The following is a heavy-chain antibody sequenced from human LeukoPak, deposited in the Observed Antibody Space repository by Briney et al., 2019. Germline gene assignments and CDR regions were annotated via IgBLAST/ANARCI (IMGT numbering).Heavy chain of an antibody. D-gene: IGHD2-2*01. CDR1: GGSISSYY. Sequence: PSETLSLTCTVSGGSISSYYWSWIRQPPGKGLEWIGYIYYSGSTNYNPSLKSRVTISVDTSKNQFSLKLSSVTAADTAVYYCAVYCSSTSCYARRALDIWGQGTTVTVSS. CDR2: IYYSGST. V-gene: IGHV4-59*01. J-gene: IGHJ3*02. CDR3: AVYCSSTSCYARRALDI.